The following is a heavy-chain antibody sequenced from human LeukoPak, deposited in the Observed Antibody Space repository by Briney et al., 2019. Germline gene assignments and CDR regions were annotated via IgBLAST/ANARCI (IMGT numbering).Heavy chain of an antibody. CDR1: GGSISSGGYY. CDR3: ARAGAWQIDP. J-gene: IGHJ5*02. V-gene: IGHV4-61*08. D-gene: IGHD3-10*01. CDR2: IFYTGSS. Sequence: SETLSLTCTVSGGSISSGGYYWSWIRQPPGKGLEWIGHIFYTGSSNYNPSLKSRVTISLDRSKNQFSLRLTSVTAADTAVYHCARAGAWQIDPWGQGTLVTVSS.